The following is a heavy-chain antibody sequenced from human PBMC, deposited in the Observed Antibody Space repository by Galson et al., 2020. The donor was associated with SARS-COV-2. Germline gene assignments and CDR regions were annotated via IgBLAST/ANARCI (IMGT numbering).Heavy chain of an antibody. Sequence: GESLKISCKTSGYPFTGYYIHWVRQAPGQGLEWMGWINPNSGGTEYAQRFQGRVTMTRDTSITTAYVEISRLRSDDTAVYYCAREEMTTTNSFDYWGQGTLVTVSS. CDR2: INPNSGGT. J-gene: IGHJ4*02. D-gene: IGHD4-4*01. CDR1: GYPFTGYY. V-gene: IGHV1-2*02. CDR3: AREEMTTTNSFDY.